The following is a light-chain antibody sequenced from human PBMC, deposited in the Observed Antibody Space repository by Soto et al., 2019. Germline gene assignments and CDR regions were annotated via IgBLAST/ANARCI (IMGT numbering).Light chain of an antibody. V-gene: IGLV2-14*01. Sequence: QSALTQPASVSGSPGQSITISCTGTSSDVGGYNYVSWYQQHPGKAPKLMIYEVSNRLSGVSNRFSGSNSGNTASLTISGLQAEDEADYYCSSYTSSSTLSVFGTGTKVTVL. CDR3: SSYTSSSTLSV. CDR1: SSDVGGYNY. CDR2: EVS. J-gene: IGLJ1*01.